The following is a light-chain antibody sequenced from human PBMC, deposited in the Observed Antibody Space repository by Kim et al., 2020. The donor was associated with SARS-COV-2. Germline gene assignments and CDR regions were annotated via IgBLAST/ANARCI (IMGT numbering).Light chain of an antibody. J-gene: IGKJ1*01. Sequence: LSPGERATLSCRASQSVSSSYLAGYQQKPGQAPRLLIYGASSRATGIPDRFSGSGSGTDFTLTISRLEPEDFAVYYCQQYGSSGTFGQGTKVDIK. CDR3: QQYGSSGT. V-gene: IGKV3-20*01. CDR2: GAS. CDR1: QSVSSSY.